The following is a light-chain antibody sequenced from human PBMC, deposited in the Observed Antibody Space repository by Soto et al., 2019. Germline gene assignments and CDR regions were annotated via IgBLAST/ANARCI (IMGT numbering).Light chain of an antibody. CDR2: GAS. V-gene: IGKV3-20*01. J-gene: IGKJ1*01. CDR3: QQYGTSPPWT. Sequence: EIVLTQSPGTLSLFPGERATLSCRASQTVGSKYLAWYQQKPGQAPRLLIYGASSRATGIPERFTGRGSGTDFTLNISRLEPEDSSVYYCQQYGTSPPWTFGQGTKVEIK. CDR1: QTVGSKY.